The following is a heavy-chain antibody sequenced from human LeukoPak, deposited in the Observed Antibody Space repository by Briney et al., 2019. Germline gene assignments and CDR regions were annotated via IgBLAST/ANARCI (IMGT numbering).Heavy chain of an antibody. J-gene: IGHJ6*03. D-gene: IGHD2-2*01. CDR1: GFTFSSYG. CDR2: ISYDGSNK. V-gene: IGHV3-30*19. Sequence: GGSLRLSCAASGFTFSSYGMHWVRQAPGKGLEGVAVISYDGSNKYYADSVKGRFTISRDNSKNTLYLQMNSLRAEDTAVYYCARSGLGYCSSTSCYRYMDVWGKGTTVTVSS. CDR3: ARSGLGYCSSTSCYRYMDV.